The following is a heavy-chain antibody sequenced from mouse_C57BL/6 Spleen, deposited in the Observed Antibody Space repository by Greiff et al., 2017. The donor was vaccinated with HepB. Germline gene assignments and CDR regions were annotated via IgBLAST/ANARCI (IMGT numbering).Heavy chain of an antibody. CDR1: GYAFSSSW. CDR2: IYPGDGDT. V-gene: IGHV1-82*01. Sequence: VQLQQSGPELVKPGASVKISCKASGYAFSSSWMNWVKQRPGKGLEWIGRIYPGDGDTNYNGKFKGKATLTADKSSSTAYMQLSSLTSEDSAVYFCARSGLPYAMDYWGQGTSVTVSS. J-gene: IGHJ4*01. CDR3: ARSGLPYAMDY. D-gene: IGHD2-4*01.